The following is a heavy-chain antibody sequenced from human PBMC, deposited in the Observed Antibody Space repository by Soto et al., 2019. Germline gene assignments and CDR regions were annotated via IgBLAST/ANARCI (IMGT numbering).Heavy chain of an antibody. V-gene: IGHV3-9*01. Sequence: EVQLVESGGGLVQPGRSLRLSCAASGFTFDDYAIHWVRQAPGKGLEWVSGISWNSGSIGYADSVKGRFTISRDNAKNSLYLQMNSLRAEDTALYYCVKDMGASMVRGVIDYWGQGTLVTVSS. CDR3: VKDMGASMVRGVIDY. D-gene: IGHD3-10*01. CDR2: ISWNSGSI. CDR1: GFTFDDYA. J-gene: IGHJ4*02.